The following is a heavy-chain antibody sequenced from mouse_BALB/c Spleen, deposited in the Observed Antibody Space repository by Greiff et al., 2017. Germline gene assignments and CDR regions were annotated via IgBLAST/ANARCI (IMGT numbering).Heavy chain of an antibody. Sequence: EVQVVESGPSLVKPSQTLSLTCSVTGDSITSGYWNWIRKFPGNKLEYMGYISYSGSTYYNPSLKSRISITRDTSKNQYYLQLNSVTTEDTATYYCARPIYYGSSYWYFDVWGAGTTVTVSS. CDR1: GDSITSGY. V-gene: IGHV3-8*02. D-gene: IGHD1-1*01. CDR2: ISYSGST. CDR3: ARPIYYGSSYWYFDV. J-gene: IGHJ1*01.